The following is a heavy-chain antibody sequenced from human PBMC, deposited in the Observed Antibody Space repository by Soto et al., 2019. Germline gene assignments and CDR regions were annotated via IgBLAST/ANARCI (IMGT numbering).Heavy chain of an antibody. V-gene: IGHV2-70*04. CDR2: IDWDDDK. J-gene: IGHJ6*02. CDR3: ARDRYNWNPSHYYGMDV. Sequence: SGPTLVNPTQTLTLTCTFSGFSLSTSGMRVSWIRQPPGKALEWLARIDWDDDKFCSTSLKTRLTISKDTSKNQVVLTMTNMDPVDTATYYCARDRYNWNPSHYYGMDVWGQGITVTVSS. CDR1: GFSLSTSGMR. D-gene: IGHD1-20*01.